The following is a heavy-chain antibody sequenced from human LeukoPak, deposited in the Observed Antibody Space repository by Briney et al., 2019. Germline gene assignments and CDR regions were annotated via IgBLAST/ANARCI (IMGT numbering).Heavy chain of an antibody. J-gene: IGHJ4*02. D-gene: IGHD2-15*01. Sequence: PGTSLRLSCAASGFTFSSTGMSWVRQAPGKGLYWVSTISGSGDNTHYAESVKGRFTISRDNSKNTMYLEMNSLRAEDTAIYYCARDAGTPWPFDYWGKGALITVSS. CDR3: ARDAGTPWPFDY. CDR1: GFTFSSTG. V-gene: IGHV3-23*01. CDR2: ISGSGDNT.